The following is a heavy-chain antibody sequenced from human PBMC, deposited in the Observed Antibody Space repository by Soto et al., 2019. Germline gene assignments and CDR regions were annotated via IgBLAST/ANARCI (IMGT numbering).Heavy chain of an antibody. CDR2: ISSSSSTI. V-gene: IGHV3-48*01. CDR3: ARHGPTYCGGDCYVDY. CDR1: GFTFSSYS. Sequence: GESLKSSCAASGFTFSSYSMNWVRQAPGKGLEWVSYISSSSSTIYYADSVKGRFTISRDNAKNSLYLQMNSLKASDTATYYCARHGPTYCGGDCYVDYWGQGTLVTVSS. D-gene: IGHD2-21*02. J-gene: IGHJ4*02.